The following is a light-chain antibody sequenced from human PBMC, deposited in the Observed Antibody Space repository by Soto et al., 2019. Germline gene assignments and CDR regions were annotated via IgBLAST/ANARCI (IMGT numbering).Light chain of an antibody. V-gene: IGKV3-11*01. CDR3: QQRSNWPPT. CDR2: DAS. J-gene: IGKJ2*01. Sequence: EIVLTQSPATLSLSPGERATLSCRASQSVSSYLAWYQQKPGQAPRLLIYDASNRATGIPARFSGSGSGTASTLTISRLEPEAFAVYYCQQRSNWPPTFGQGTKLEIK. CDR1: QSVSSY.